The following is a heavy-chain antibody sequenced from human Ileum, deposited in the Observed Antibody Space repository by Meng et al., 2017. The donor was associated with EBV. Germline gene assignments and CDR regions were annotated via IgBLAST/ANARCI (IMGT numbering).Heavy chain of an antibody. CDR2: IHHTEST. D-gene: IGHD3-22*01. V-gene: IGHV4-4*02. Sequence: QVHGQESGPGLVKPSGTLSLTCAVSGGSISSSNWWSWVRQAPGKGLEWIGEIHHTESTNYNPSLKSRVTISVDKSKNQFSLKLSSVTAADTAVYYCARESYSDSSGYYSLDYWGQGSLVTVSS. CDR1: GGSISSSNW. J-gene: IGHJ4*02. CDR3: ARESYSDSSGYYSLDY.